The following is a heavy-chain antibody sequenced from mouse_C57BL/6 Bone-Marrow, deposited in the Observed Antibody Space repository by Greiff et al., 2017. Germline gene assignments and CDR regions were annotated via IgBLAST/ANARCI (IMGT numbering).Heavy chain of an antibody. V-gene: IGHV1-15*01. CDR3: TGGSSGAMDY. Sequence: QVQLQQSGAELVRPGASVTLSCKASGYTFTDYEMHWVKQTPVHGLEWIGAIDPETGGTAYNQKFKGKAILTADKSSSTAYMELRSLTSEDSAVYYCTGGSSGAMDYWGQGTSVTVSS. J-gene: IGHJ4*01. D-gene: IGHD1-1*01. CDR1: GYTFTDYE. CDR2: IDPETGGT.